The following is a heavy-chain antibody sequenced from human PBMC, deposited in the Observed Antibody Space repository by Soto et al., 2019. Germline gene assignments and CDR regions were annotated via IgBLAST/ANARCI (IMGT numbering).Heavy chain of an antibody. D-gene: IGHD2-15*01. V-gene: IGHV3-30*18. CDR1: GFTFSSYG. CDR3: AKVYNRVTLVVTGPLE. J-gene: IGHJ1*01. CDR2: ISYEGRKK. Sequence: QVQLVESGGGVVQPGRSLRLSCAASGFTFSSYGMHWVRQAPGKGLEWVAVISYEGRKKYYADSVKGRFTISRDNSKNALYLRMNSLRAEDTAVYSCAKVYNRVTLVVTGPLEWGQGTLGTV.